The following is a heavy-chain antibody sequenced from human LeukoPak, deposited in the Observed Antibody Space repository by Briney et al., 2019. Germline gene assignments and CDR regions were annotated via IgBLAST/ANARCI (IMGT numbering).Heavy chain of an antibody. CDR3: ARGWSGPDY. CDR2: ISSSSSYI. D-gene: IGHD3-3*01. Sequence: PGGSLRLSCAASGFTFNSYSMNWVRQAPGKGLEWVSFISSSSSYIYYADSVKGRFTISSDNAKNSLYLQMNSLRVEDTALYYCARGWSGPDYWGQGTLVTVSS. CDR1: GFTFNSYS. J-gene: IGHJ4*02. V-gene: IGHV3-21*01.